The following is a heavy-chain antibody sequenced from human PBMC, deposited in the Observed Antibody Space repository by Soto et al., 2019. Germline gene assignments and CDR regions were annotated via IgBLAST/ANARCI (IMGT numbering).Heavy chain of an antibody. CDR1: GYTFTSYG. CDR3: ARESASYYYDSSGYQY. J-gene: IGHJ4*02. D-gene: IGHD3-22*01. Sequence: ASVKVSCKASGYTFTSYGISWVRQAPGQGLEWMGWISAYNGNTNYAQKLQGRVTMTTDTSTSTAYMELRSLRSEDTAVYYCARESASYYYDSSGYQYWGQGTLVTVSS. CDR2: ISAYNGNT. V-gene: IGHV1-18*01.